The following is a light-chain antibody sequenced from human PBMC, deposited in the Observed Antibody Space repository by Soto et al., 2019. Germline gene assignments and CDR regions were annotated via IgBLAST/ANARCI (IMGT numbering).Light chain of an antibody. V-gene: IGLV2-14*03. CDR3: SSHTTSSTVYV. CDR2: EVG. J-gene: IGLJ1*01. Sequence: QSALTQPASVSGSPGQSITISCTGTSSDVGGYNYVSWYQQHPGQAPKLLIYEVGNRPSGVSDRFSGSKSGNTASLRISGLQAEDEADYYCSSHTTSSTVYVFGGGTKVTVL. CDR1: SSDVGGYNY.